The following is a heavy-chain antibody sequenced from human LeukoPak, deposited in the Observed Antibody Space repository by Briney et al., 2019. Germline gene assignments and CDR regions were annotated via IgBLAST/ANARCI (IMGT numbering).Heavy chain of an antibody. Sequence: GGSLRLSCAASGFTFSNYWMSWVRQAPGKGLEWVANIKQDGSEKYYVDSVKGRFTISRDNAKNSLYLQMNSLRSEDTAVYYCAREPPDNWNYAVYDAFDIWGQGTMVTVSS. CDR3: AREPPDNWNYAVYDAFDI. J-gene: IGHJ3*02. CDR1: GFTFSNYW. D-gene: IGHD1-7*01. V-gene: IGHV3-7*03. CDR2: IKQDGSEK.